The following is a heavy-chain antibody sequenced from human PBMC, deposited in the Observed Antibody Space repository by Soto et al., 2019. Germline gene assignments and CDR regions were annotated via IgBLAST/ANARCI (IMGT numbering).Heavy chain of an antibody. CDR2: INPNSGAT. D-gene: IGHD1-1*01. J-gene: IGHJ5*02. CDR3: ARGGGTTRAPLP. Sequence: ASVKVSCKASGYTFTGYFIHWVRQAPGQGLEWMGWINPNSGATKYTQKFQGRVTMTRDTSINTAHMELSRLRSNDTAVYYCARGGGTTRAPLPWGQGTLVTVSS. CDR1: GYTFTGYF. V-gene: IGHV1-2*02.